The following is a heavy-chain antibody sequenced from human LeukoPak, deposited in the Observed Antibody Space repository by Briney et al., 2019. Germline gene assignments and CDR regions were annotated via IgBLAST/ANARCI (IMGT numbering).Heavy chain of an antibody. D-gene: IGHD3-10*01. Sequence: SETLSLTCAVYGGSFSGYYWSWIRQPPGKGLEWIGEINHSGSTNYSPSLKSRVTISVDTSKNQFSLKLSSVTAADTAVYYCARGYGSGSQRAQRNYYYYYGMDVWGQGTTVTVSS. CDR2: INHSGST. CDR3: ARGYGSGSQRAQRNYYYYYGMDV. J-gene: IGHJ6*02. V-gene: IGHV4-34*01. CDR1: GGSFSGYY.